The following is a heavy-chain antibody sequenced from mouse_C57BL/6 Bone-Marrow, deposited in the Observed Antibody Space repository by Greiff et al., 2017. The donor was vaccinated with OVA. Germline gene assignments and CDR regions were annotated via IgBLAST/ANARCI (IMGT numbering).Heavy chain of an antibody. CDR3: ARWGWALYFDY. Sequence: QVQLQQSGAELARPGASVKMSCKASGYTFTSYTTHWVKQRPGQGLEWIGYINPSSGYTKYNQKFKDKATLTADKSSSTAYMQLSSLTSEDSAVYYCARWGWALYFDYWGQGTTLTVSS. J-gene: IGHJ2*01. CDR1: GYTFTSYT. V-gene: IGHV1-4*01. D-gene: IGHD1-1*02. CDR2: INPSSGYT.